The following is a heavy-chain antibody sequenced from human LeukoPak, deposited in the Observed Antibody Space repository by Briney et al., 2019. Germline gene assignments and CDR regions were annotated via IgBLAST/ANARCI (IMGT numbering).Heavy chain of an antibody. J-gene: IGHJ6*03. CDR2: ISSSGDTI. CDR3: AGLSGLSYYLYYMDV. V-gene: IGHV3-48*03. CDR1: GFTFSSYE. D-gene: IGHD3-3*02. Sequence: GGSLRLSCTASGFTFSSYEMNWVRQAPEKGLEWVSYISSSGDTINYADSVKGRFTIFRDDAKNSLYLHMNSLRAEDTAIYYCAGLSGLSYYLYYMDVWGRGTTVTISS.